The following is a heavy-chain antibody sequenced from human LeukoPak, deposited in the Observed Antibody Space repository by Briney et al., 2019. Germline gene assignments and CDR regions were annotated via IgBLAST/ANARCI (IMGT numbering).Heavy chain of an antibody. CDR1: GFTFSDYY. D-gene: IGHD3-10*01. CDR3: AKVGGTLLWFGEYGD. J-gene: IGHJ4*02. Sequence: PGGSLRLSCAASGFTFSDYYMSWIRQAPGKGLEWVSGISWNSGNIGYADSVKGRFTISRDNAKNSLYLQMNSLRPEDTAFYYCAKVGGTLLWFGEYGDWGQGTLVTVSS. CDR2: ISWNSGNI. V-gene: IGHV3-9*01.